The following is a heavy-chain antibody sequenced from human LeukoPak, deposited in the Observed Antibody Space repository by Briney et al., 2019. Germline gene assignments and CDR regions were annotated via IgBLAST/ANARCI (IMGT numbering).Heavy chain of an antibody. J-gene: IGHJ3*02. CDR2: TYYRSKWYN. Sequence: SQTLSLTCAISGDSVSSNSAAWNCIRQSPSRGLECLGRTYYRSKWYNDYAVSVKSRITINPDTSKNQFSLQLNSVTPEDTAVYYCARERGITIFGVVIPDAFDIWGQGTMVTVSS. CDR1: GDSVSSNSAA. D-gene: IGHD3-3*01. CDR3: ARERGITIFGVVIPDAFDI. V-gene: IGHV6-1*01.